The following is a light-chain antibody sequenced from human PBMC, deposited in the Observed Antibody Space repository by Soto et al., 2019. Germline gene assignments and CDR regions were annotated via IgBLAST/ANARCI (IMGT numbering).Light chain of an antibody. J-gene: IGLJ1*01. CDR2: GNN. CDR1: SSNIGAGHY. CDR3: QSYDSILSASYV. Sequence: QSVLTQPPSVSGAPGQRVTISCTGSSSNIGAGHYVHWYQQLPGTAPKLLIYGNNNRPSGVPDRFSGSKAGPSASLAIPGLQAADEDDEYWQSYDSILSASYVFGAGTKLTVL. V-gene: IGLV1-40*01.